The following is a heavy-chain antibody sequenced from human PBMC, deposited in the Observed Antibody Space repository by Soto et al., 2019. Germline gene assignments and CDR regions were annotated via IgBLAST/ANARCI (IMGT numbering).Heavy chain of an antibody. V-gene: IGHV3-53*02. CDR3: ARKSASSPVPEADGV. D-gene: IGHD2-8*01. CDR2: IYSNGDT. Sequence: VQLVETGGGLIQPGGSLRLSCAASGFSVGSNYMTWVRQSPGKGLEWVSLIYSNGDTDYADSVKGRFSISRDNFKNTLYLQMNDLRAEDTAVYPCARKSASSPVPEADGVWGRGTLVTVSS. J-gene: IGHJ4*02. CDR1: GFSVGSNY.